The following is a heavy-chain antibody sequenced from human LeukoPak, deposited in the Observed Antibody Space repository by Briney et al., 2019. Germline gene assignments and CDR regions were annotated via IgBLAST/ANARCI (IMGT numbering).Heavy chain of an antibody. J-gene: IGHJ6*02. CDR1: GFSLNTSGVG. Sequence: SGPTLVKSTQTLTLTCTFSGFSLNTSGVGVGWIRQPPGKGLEWIGYIYYSGSTNYNPSLKSRVTISVDTSKNQFSLKLSSVTAADTAVYYCARESSGWFSSYYYGMDVWGQGTTVTVSS. CDR3: ARESSGWFSSYYYGMDV. CDR2: IYYSGST. V-gene: IGHV4-61*08. D-gene: IGHD6-19*01.